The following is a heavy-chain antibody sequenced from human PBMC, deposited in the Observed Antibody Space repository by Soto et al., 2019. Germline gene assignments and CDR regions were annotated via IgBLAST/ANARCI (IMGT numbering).Heavy chain of an antibody. D-gene: IGHD3-16*01. CDR3: AGGGHGAFDV. V-gene: IGHV1-69*02. J-gene: IGHJ3*01. CDR1: GDTFSSYT. CDR2: IIPILDIA. Sequence: QVQLVQSGAEVKKPGSSVKVSCKASGDTFSSYTISWVRQAPGQGLEWMGRIIPILDIANYAQKFQGRVTITADKSTSTAYMELSSLCSEDTAVYYCAGGGHGAFDVWGQGTMVTVSS.